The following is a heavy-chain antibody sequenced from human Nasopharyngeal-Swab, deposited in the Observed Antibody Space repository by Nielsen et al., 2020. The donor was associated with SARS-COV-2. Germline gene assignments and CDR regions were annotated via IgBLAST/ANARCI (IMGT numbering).Heavy chain of an antibody. D-gene: IGHD3-16*01. Sequence: RQAPGKGLEWIGSIYYSGSTYYNPSLKSRVTISVDTSKNQFSLKLSPVTAADTAVYYCASYPLTFGGVWGSDAFDIWGQGTMVTVSS. V-gene: IGHV4-39*01. CDR3: ASYPLTFGGVWGSDAFDI. J-gene: IGHJ3*02. CDR2: IYYSGST.